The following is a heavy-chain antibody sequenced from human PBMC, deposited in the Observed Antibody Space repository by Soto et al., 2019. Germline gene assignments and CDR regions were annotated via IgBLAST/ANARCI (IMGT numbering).Heavy chain of an antibody. J-gene: IGHJ5*02. Sequence: PSVKVSCKASGYTFTSFGINWVRQAPGQGLEWMGRISSYNGDTNYAQKFQGRVTITTDTSTTTAYLELRNLRSDDTAVYYCAREWIAAAAAAVWFDPWGQGTLVTVSS. CDR2: ISSYNGDT. D-gene: IGHD6-13*01. V-gene: IGHV1-18*01. CDR1: GYTFTSFG. CDR3: AREWIAAAAAAVWFDP.